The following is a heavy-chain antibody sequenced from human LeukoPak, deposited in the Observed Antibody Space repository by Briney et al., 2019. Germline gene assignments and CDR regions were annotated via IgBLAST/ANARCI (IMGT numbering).Heavy chain of an antibody. V-gene: IGHV4-39*01. CDR1: GGSISSSSYY. CDR2: IYYSGST. D-gene: IGHD2-8*01. J-gene: IGHJ4*02. CDR3: ARHSMRYSPEDY. Sequence: PSETLSLTCTVSGGSISSSSYYWGWIRQPPGTGLEWIGSIYYSGSTYYNPSLKSRVTISVDTSKNQFSLKLSSVTAADTAVYYCARHSMRYSPEDYWGQGTLVTVSS.